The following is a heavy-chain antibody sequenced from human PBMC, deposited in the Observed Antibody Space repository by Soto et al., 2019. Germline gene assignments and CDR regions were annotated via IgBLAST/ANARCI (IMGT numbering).Heavy chain of an antibody. CDR2: SYYSGST. CDR1: GGAIGSYY. J-gene: IGHJ4*02. Sequence: PSETLSLTWTVSGGAIGSYYWSWIRRRAGKGLEWIGYSYYSGSTNYNPSLKSRVTISVDTSKNQFSLKLSSVTAADTAVYYCARGTYIYGYFDYWGQGTLVTVSS. V-gene: IGHV4-59*01. CDR3: ARGTYIYGYFDY. D-gene: IGHD5-18*01.